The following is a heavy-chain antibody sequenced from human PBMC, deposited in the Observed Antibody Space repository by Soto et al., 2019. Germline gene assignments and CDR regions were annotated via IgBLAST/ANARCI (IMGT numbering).Heavy chain of an antibody. CDR2: SNSDGTST. Sequence: GGSLRLSCAASGFNFISYWMHCFGQAPGKGRMWVSHSNSDGTSTSYADSVKGRFTISRDNAKSTLFLQMNFLRAEDTAVYYCTRSPREWLRLGDFFDYWGQGTLVTVSS. V-gene: IGHV3-74*01. D-gene: IGHD5-12*01. CDR1: GFNFISYW. CDR3: TRSPREWLRLGDFFDY. J-gene: IGHJ4*02.